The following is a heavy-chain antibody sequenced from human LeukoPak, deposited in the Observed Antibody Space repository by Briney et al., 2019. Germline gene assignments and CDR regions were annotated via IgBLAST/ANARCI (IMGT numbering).Heavy chain of an antibody. V-gene: IGHV1-69*13. J-gene: IGHJ4*02. CDR1: GGTFSSYA. Sequence: ASVKVSCKASGGTFSSYAISWVRQAPGQGLEWMGGIIPIFGTANYAQKFQGRVTITADESTSTAYMELSSLRSEDTAVYYCARDPLSYDSSGYPEHSYYFYYWGQGTLVTVSS. CDR3: ARDPLSYDSSGYPEHSYYFYY. D-gene: IGHD3-22*01. CDR2: IIPIFGTA.